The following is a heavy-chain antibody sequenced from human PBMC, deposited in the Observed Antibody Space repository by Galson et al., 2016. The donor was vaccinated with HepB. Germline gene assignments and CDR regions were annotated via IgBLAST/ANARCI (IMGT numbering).Heavy chain of an antibody. Sequence: SVKVSCKASGYTFSSYGISWVRLAPGQGLEWMGWISAYNGNTNYVQKLQGRVTMTTDTYTSTAYMELRSLRSDDTAVYFCARGGVSSGGMDVWGQGTTVTVSS. CDR2: ISAYNGNT. CDR3: ARGGVSSGGMDV. D-gene: IGHD3-10*01. V-gene: IGHV1-18*01. J-gene: IGHJ6*02. CDR1: GYTFSSYG.